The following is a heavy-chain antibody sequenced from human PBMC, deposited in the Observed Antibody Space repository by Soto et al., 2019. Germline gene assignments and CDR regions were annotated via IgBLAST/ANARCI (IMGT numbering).Heavy chain of an antibody. CDR3: ARGHCSSTSCYGEKNFDY. CDR1: GYTFTSYD. CDR2: MNPNSGNT. J-gene: IGHJ4*02. V-gene: IGHV1-8*01. Sequence: QVQLVQSGAEVKKTGASVKVSCKASGYTFTSYDINWVRQATRQGLEWMGWMNPNSGNTGYAQKFQRRVTTTRNTSISTAYMELSSLRSEDTAVYYCARGHCSSTSCYGEKNFDYWGQGTLVTVSS. D-gene: IGHD2-2*01.